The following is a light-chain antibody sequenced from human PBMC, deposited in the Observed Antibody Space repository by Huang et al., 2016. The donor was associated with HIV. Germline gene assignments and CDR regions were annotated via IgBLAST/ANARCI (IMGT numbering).Light chain of an antibody. CDR2: GAS. V-gene: IGKV3-15*01. CDR1: QSVSSN. CDR3: QQYNNWPPEYT. Sequence: EIVMTQSPATLSVSPGERASLSCRASQSVSSNLAWYQQKPGQAPRLLIFGASSRATGIPASFSGSGSGTEFTLTISSLQSEDYAVYYCQQYNNWPPEYTFGQGTKVDI. J-gene: IGKJ2*01.